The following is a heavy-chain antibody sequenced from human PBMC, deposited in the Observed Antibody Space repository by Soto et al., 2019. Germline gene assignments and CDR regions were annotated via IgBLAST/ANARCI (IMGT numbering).Heavy chain of an antibody. CDR3: AAGDFRAGVAYREITWFAS. CDR1: SGSISSYY. D-gene: IGHD3-3*01. V-gene: IGHV4-59*01. CDR2: IHYTGNT. J-gene: IGHJ5*01. Sequence: SDTLSLTCTVSSGSISSYYWSWIRQPPGKGLEWIGYIHYTGNTNSNPSLKGRVTLSIDPSWNQFSLKLRSVTAADTAVYYCAAGDFRAGVAYREITWFASWGQGNLVTV.